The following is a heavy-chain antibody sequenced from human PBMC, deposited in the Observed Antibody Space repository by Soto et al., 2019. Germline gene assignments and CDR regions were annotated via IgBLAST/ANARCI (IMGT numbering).Heavy chain of an antibody. CDR2: ISGSSDAA. J-gene: IGHJ6*02. CDR3: AKYSGSYPVYNVLIL. CDR1: GFPFSTSA. Sequence: EVQLLESGGGLVQPGGSLRLSCAASGFPFSTSAMNWVRQAPGKGLEWVSIISGSSDAAYYAESVKGRFASSRDNSKNTLYLQMNSLRAEDTAVYYCAKYSGSYPVYNVLILWGQGTTVTGS. V-gene: IGHV3-23*01. D-gene: IGHD1-26*01.